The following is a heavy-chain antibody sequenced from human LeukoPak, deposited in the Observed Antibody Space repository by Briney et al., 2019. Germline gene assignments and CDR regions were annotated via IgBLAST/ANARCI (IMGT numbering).Heavy chain of an antibody. CDR2: IYHSGST. D-gene: IGHD3-16*02. CDR3: AREVSHGYDYVWGSYRGNFDY. Sequence: PSETLSLTCTVSGYSISSGYYWGWIRQPPGKGLEWIGSIYHSGSTYYNLSLKSRVTISVDTSKNQFSLKLSSVTAADTAVYYCAREVSHGYDYVWGSYRGNFDYWGQGTLVTVSS. CDR1: GYSISSGYY. V-gene: IGHV4-38-2*02. J-gene: IGHJ4*02.